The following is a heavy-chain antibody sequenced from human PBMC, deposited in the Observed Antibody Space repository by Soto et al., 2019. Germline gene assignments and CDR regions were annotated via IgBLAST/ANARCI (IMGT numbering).Heavy chain of an antibody. CDR2: MNADGSTT. V-gene: IGHV3-74*01. CDR3: VRDRRNPDSFDT. J-gene: IGHJ3*02. CDR1: GFTFSPLW. Sequence: EVHLVESGGGLVQPGESLRLSCAASGFTFSPLWIHSVRQAPGKGLEWVSHMNADGSTTLYADSVKGRFTISRDNAKNTLYLQMKSLRAEDTAVYYCVRDRRNPDSFDTWGQWTMVTVSS.